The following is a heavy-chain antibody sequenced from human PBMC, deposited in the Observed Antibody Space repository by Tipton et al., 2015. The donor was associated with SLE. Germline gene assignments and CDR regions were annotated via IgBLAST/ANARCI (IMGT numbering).Heavy chain of an antibody. V-gene: IGHV4-34*01. D-gene: IGHD5-24*01. J-gene: IGHJ4*02. CDR3: ARWLQLGRIGY. CDR1: GGSFSGYY. Sequence: TLSLTCAVYGGSFSGYYWSWIRQPPGKGLEWIGEINHSGSTNYNPSLKSRVTISVDTSKNQFSLKLSSVTAADTAVYYCARWLQLGRIGYWGQGTLVTVSS. CDR2: INHSGST.